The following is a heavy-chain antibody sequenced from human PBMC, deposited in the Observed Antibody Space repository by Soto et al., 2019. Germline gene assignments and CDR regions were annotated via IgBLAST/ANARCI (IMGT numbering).Heavy chain of an antibody. Sequence: SETLSLTCTASGGSVSSGSYYWSRIPQRPGKGLEWIGYIYYSGSTYYNPSLKSRVTISVDTSKNQFSLKLSSVTAADTAVYYCASGYDVLTGYPRGDYYGMDVWGQGTTVTVSS. J-gene: IGHJ6*02. CDR2: IYYSGST. CDR1: GGSVSSGSYY. D-gene: IGHD3-9*01. CDR3: ASGYDVLTGYPRGDYYGMDV. V-gene: IGHV4-39*01.